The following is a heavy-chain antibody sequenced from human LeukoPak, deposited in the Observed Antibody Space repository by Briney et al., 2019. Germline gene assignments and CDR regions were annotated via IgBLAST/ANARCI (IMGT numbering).Heavy chain of an antibody. D-gene: IGHD7-27*01. Sequence: ASVKVSCKVSGYTLTELSMHWVRQAPGKGLEWMGGFDPEDGETIYAQKFQGRVTMTEDTSTDTAYMELSSLRSEDTAAYYCATPPGDWGSDYYFDYWGQGTLVTVSS. V-gene: IGHV1-24*01. CDR3: ATPPGDWGSDYYFDY. J-gene: IGHJ4*02. CDR1: GYTLTELS. CDR2: FDPEDGET.